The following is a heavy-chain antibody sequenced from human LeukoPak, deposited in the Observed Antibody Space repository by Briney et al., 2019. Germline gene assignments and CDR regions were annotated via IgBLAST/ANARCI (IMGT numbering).Heavy chain of an antibody. Sequence: GGSLRLSCAASGFTFSSYSMNWVRQAPGKGLEWVSSISSSSYIYYADSVKGRFTISRDNAKNSLYLQMNSPRVEDTAVYYCAKLAKYFYGAETFYFFEHWGQGTPVTASS. CDR3: AKLAKYFYGAETFYFFEH. CDR1: GFTFSSYS. D-gene: IGHD3-10*01. J-gene: IGHJ4*02. CDR2: ISSSSYI. V-gene: IGHV3-21*01.